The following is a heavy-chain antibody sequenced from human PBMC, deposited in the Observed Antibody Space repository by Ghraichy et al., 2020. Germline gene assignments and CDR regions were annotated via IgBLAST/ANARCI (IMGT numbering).Heavy chain of an antibody. J-gene: IGHJ5*02. V-gene: IGHV4-34*01. CDR2: VNDSGST. D-gene: IGHD2-2*01. Sequence: SETLSLTCAVYGGSFSGSYWSWIRQPPGMGLEWIGEVNDSGSTKYNPSLNSRVTISLDTSKNQFSLKLTSVTAADTAIYYCARGQRGLTVVVPAARPLNWVDPGGKGTLVTVSP. CDR3: ARGQRGLTVVVPAARPLNWVDP. CDR1: GGSFSGSY.